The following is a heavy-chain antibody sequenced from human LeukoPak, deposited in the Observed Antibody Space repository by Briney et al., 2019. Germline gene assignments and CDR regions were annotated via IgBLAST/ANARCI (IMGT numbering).Heavy chain of an antibody. V-gene: IGHV4-59*01. CDR3: ARLSSLANIAARGRTWLDP. CDR1: GGSINNSY. CDR2: IYYSGST. Sequence: SETLSLTCTVSGGSINNSYWTWIRQPPGKGLEWIGHIYYSGSTNYSPSLKSLVTISVDTSKNQFSLKLSSVTAADTAVYYCARLSSLANIAARGRTWLDPWGQGSLVTVSS. D-gene: IGHD6-6*01. J-gene: IGHJ5*02.